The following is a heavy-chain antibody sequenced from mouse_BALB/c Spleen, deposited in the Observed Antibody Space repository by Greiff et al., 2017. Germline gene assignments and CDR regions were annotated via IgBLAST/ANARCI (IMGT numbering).Heavy chain of an antibody. J-gene: IGHJ4*01. V-gene: IGHV2-6-7*01. Sequence: VQVVESGPGLVAPSQSLSITCTASGFSLTGYGVNWVRQPPGKGLEWLGMIWGDGSTDYNSALKSRLSISKDNSKSQVFLKMNSLQTDDTARYYCARDPSSIYYGNYYAMDYWGQGTSVTVSS. CDR2: IWGDGST. D-gene: IGHD2-1*01. CDR1: GFSLTGYG. CDR3: ARDPSSIYYGNYYAMDY.